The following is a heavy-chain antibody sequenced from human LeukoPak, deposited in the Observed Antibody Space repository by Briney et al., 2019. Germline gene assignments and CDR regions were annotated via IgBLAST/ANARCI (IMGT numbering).Heavy chain of an antibody. J-gene: IGHJ6*03. CDR1: GGSISSYY. CDR3: ARRSMTTVSSDYYYYMDV. Sequence: SETLFLTCTVSGGSISSYYWSWIRQPPGKGLEWIGYIYYSGSTNYNPSLKSRVTISVDTSKNQFSLKLSSVTAADTAVYYCARRSMTTVSSDYYYYMDVWGKGTTVTVSS. D-gene: IGHD4-11*01. CDR2: IYYSGST. V-gene: IGHV4-59*08.